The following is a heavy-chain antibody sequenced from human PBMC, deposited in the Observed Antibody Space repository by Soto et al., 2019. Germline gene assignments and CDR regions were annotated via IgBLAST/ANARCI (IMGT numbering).Heavy chain of an antibody. CDR3: VKDSYADFHRVLSTAEYFFGY. J-gene: IGHJ4*01. Sequence: GGSLRLSCTASGFTFDDYAMHWVRQAPGRGLEWVSGITWNSGNIAYADSVKGRFTIARDDDNNSLYLQMNSLRPEDTALYYCVKDSYADFHRVLSTAEYFFGYGGHGTLVTVSS. CDR1: GFTFDDYA. CDR2: ITWNSGNI. D-gene: IGHD5-18*01. V-gene: IGHV3-9*01.